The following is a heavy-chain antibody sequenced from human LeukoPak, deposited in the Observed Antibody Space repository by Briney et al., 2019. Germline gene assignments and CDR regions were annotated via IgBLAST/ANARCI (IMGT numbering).Heavy chain of an antibody. CDR3: ARQGGDTMVRGVVRDWFDP. D-gene: IGHD3-10*01. V-gene: IGHV4-30-2*03. CDR2: IYYNGYT. Sequence: SQTLSLTCAVSGGSISSGGYSWSWIRQPPGKGLEWIGCIYYNGYTYYTSSLKSRVTIFVNTSKNHFSLKLISVTAADTAMYYCARQGGDTMVRGVVRDWFDPWGQGTLVTVSS. J-gene: IGHJ5*02. CDR1: GGSISSGGYS.